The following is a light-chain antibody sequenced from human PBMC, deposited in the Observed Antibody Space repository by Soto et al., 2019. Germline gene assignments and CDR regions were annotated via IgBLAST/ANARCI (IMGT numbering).Light chain of an antibody. CDR3: SSYASSSLPYV. CDR1: SSDVGGYNY. CDR2: DVS. V-gene: IGLV2-14*01. Sequence: QSALTQPASVSESPGQSIAISCTGTSSDVGGYNYVSWYQQYPGKAPKLMIYDVSNRPSGVSNRFSGSKSGNTASLTISGLQAEDEADYYCSSYASSSLPYVFGTGTNLTVL. J-gene: IGLJ1*01.